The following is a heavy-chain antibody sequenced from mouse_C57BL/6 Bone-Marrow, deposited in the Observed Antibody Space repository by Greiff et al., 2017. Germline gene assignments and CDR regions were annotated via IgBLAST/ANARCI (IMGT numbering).Heavy chain of an antibody. CDR2: ISSGSSTI. V-gene: IGHV5-17*01. CDR1: GFTFSDYG. Sequence: EVQGVESGGGLVKPGGSLKLSCAASGFTFSDYGMHWVRQAPEQGLEWVAYISSGSSTIYYADTVKGRFTISRDNAKNNLFLQMTSLMSEDAAMYYCARVGITTVVATDFDYWGQGTTRTVSS. J-gene: IGHJ2*01. CDR3: ARVGITTVVATDFDY. D-gene: IGHD1-1*01.